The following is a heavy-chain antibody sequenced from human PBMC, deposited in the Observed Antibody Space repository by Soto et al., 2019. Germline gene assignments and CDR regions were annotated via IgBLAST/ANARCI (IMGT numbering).Heavy chain of an antibody. CDR3: ARAAPGGYSYGYYYCGMDV. J-gene: IGHJ6*02. V-gene: IGHV5-10-1*01. CDR2: IDPSDSYT. D-gene: IGHD5-18*01. Sequence: PGESLKISCKGSGYSFTSYWISWVRQMPGKGLEWMGRIDPSDSYTNSSPSFQGHVTISADKSISTAYLQWSSLKASDTAMYYCARAAPGGYSYGYYYCGMDVWGQGTTVTVSS. CDR1: GYSFTSYW.